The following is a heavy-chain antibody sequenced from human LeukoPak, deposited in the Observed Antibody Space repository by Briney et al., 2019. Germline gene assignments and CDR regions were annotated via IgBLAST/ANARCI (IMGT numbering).Heavy chain of an antibody. J-gene: IGHJ4*02. D-gene: IGHD1-26*01. CDR3: ASGPSYSGSNEYFDY. Sequence: GASVKVSCKASGYTFTSYPMNWVRQAPGQGLEWMGWINTNTGNPTYAQGFTGRFVFSLDTSVSTTYLQISSLKAEDTAVYYCASGPSYSGSNEYFDYWGQGTLVTVSS. CDR2: INTNTGNP. V-gene: IGHV7-4-1*02. CDR1: GYTFTSYP.